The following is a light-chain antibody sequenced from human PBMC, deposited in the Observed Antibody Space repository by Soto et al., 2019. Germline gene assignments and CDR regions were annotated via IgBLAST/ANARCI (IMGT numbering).Light chain of an antibody. CDR3: QSYDGSLSAHDV. CDR2: GNS. J-gene: IGLJ1*01. V-gene: IGLV1-40*01. CDR1: SSNIGSGYD. Sequence: QSVLTQPPSVSGAPGQRVTISCTGSSSNIGSGYDVQWYQQLPGTAPKLLIYGNSNRPSGVPDRFSGSKSGTSASLAITGLQADDEADYYCQSYDGSLSAHDVFGTGTKLTVL.